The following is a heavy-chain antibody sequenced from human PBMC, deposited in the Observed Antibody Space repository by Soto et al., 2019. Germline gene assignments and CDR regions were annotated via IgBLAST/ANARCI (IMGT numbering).Heavy chain of an antibody. CDR3: ARMHNWNYVNY. Sequence: GGSLRLSCAASGFTFSSYSMNWVRQAPGKGLEWVSYISSSSSTIYHADSVKGRFTISRDNAKNSLYLQMNSLRVEDTAIYYCARMHNWNYVNYWGQGTLVTVSS. CDR2: ISSSSSTI. CDR1: GFTFSSYS. J-gene: IGHJ4*02. D-gene: IGHD1-7*01. V-gene: IGHV3-48*01.